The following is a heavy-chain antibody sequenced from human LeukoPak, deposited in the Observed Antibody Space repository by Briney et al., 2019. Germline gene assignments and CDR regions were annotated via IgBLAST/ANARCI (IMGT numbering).Heavy chain of an antibody. Sequence: TLSLTCTVSGGSISSGGYFWNWIRQLPGKGLEWIGYIYSSGSTYNPSLKSRVIISLDTSKNQFSLKLNSVTAADTAVYYCARGGKKTAMVTSWGQGTLVTVPS. CDR2: IYSSGST. D-gene: IGHD5-18*01. V-gene: IGHV4-31*03. CDR1: GGSISSGGYF. CDR3: ARGGKKTAMVTS. J-gene: IGHJ4*02.